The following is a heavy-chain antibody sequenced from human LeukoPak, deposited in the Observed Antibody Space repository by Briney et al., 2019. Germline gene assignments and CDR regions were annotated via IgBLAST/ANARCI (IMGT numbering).Heavy chain of an antibody. CDR3: ASIGYCSSTSCAPIP. J-gene: IGHJ5*02. CDR2: INWNGGST. V-gene: IGHV3-20*01. CDR1: GFTFSSYG. D-gene: IGHD2-2*01. Sequence: GGSLRLSCAASGFTFSSYGMHWVRQAPGKGLEWVSGINWNGGSTGYADSVKGRFTISRDNAKNSLYLQMNSLRAEDTALYHCASIGYCSSTSCAPIPWGQGTPVTVSS.